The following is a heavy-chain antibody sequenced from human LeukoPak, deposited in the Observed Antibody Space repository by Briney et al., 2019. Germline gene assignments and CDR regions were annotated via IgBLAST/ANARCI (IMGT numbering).Heavy chain of an antibody. V-gene: IGHV3-74*01. D-gene: IGHD1-26*01. CDR3: VRSEWEFLYYFDY. CDR1: GFTFSTYW. CDR2: INTDGSTT. Sequence: PGGSLRLSCAASGFTFSTYWMHWVRQAPGKGLMWVSRINTDGSTTTYADSVKGRFTISRDNAKNTLYLQMNSLRAEDTAVYFCVRSEWEFLYYFDYWGQGTLVSVSS. J-gene: IGHJ4*02.